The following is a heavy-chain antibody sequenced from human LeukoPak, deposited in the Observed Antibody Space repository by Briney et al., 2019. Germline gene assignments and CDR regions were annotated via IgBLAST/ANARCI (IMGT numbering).Heavy chain of an antibody. D-gene: IGHD3-3*01. CDR1: GFTLNSYA. CDR3: AKDPKRFLEWLFQEGDDFDI. CDR2: ISDSGGNT. Sequence: GGSLRLSCAASGFTLNSYAMSWVRQAPWERLQWVSGISDSGGNTYYADSVRGRFTISRDNSKNTLYLQMNSLRAEDTAVYYCAKDPKRFLEWLFQEGDDFDIWGQGTMVTVSS. J-gene: IGHJ3*02. V-gene: IGHV3-23*01.